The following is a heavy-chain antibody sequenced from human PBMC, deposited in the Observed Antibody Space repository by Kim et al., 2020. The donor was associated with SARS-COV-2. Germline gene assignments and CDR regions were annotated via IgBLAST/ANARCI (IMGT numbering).Heavy chain of an antibody. V-gene: IGHV3-23*01. CDR3: VYDVLLWFGDGY. D-gene: IGHD3-10*01. CDR1: GFTFSSYA. J-gene: IGHJ4*02. CDR2: ISGSGGST. Sequence: GGSLRLSCAASGFTFSSYAMSWVRQAPGKGLEWVSAISGSGGSTYYADSVKGRFTISRDNSKNTLYLQMNSLRAEDTAVYYCVYDVLLWFGDGYWGQGTLVTVSS.